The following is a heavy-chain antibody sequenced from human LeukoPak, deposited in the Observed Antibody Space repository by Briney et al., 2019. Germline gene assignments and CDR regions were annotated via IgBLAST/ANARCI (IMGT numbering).Heavy chain of an antibody. CDR1: GGSFSGYY. V-gene: IGHV4-34*01. CDR2: INHSGST. D-gene: IGHD3-9*01. J-gene: IGHJ4*02. Sequence: SETLSLTCAVYGGSFSGYYWSWIRQPPGKGLEWIGEINHSGSTNYNPSLKSRVTISVDTSKNQFSLKLSSVTAAGTAVYYCARGGDYDILTGQAYYFDYWGQGTLVTVSS. CDR3: ARGGDYDILTGQAYYFDY.